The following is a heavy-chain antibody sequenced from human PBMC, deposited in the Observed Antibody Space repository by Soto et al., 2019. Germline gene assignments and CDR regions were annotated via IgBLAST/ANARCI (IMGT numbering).Heavy chain of an antibody. CDR3: ASGDLLFDY. V-gene: IGHV4-59*01. CDR2: IYYSGST. D-gene: IGHD1-26*01. CDR1: GGSISSYY. Sequence: KPSETLSLTCTVSGGSISSYYWSWIRQPPGKGPEWIGYIYYSGSTNYNPSLKSRVTISVDTSKNQFSLKLSSVTAADTAVYYCASGDLLFDYWGQGTLVTVSS. J-gene: IGHJ4*02.